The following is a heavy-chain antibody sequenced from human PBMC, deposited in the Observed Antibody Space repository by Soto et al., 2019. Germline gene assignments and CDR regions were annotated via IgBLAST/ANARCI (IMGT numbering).Heavy chain of an antibody. V-gene: IGHV4-59*08. CDR3: ARAKAPLYSSSWYWFDP. CDR2: VHYSGST. CDR1: GGSISSYY. J-gene: IGHJ5*02. D-gene: IGHD6-13*01. Sequence: SETLSLTCTVSGGSISSYYWSWIRQPPGKGLEWIGYVHYSGSTNYNPSLKSRVTMSVDTSKNQFSLKLSSVTAADTAVYYCARAKAPLYSSSWYWFDPWGQGTLVTVSS.